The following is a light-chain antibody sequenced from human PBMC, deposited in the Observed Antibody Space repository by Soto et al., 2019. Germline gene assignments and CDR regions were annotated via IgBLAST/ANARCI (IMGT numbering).Light chain of an antibody. CDR1: QSINTY. CDR2: AAS. J-gene: IGKJ1*01. Sequence: IQMTQSPSSLSASVGARVPITCRASQSINTYLNWYQQRPGKAPKVLIYAASSLESGVPSRFSGSRAGTDFTLTISSLRPEDFATYSCQQTYSTPWTFGQGTKVDIK. CDR3: QQTYSTPWT. V-gene: IGKV1-39*01.